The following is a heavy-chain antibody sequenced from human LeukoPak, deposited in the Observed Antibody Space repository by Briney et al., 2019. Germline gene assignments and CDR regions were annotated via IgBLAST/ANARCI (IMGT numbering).Heavy chain of an antibody. CDR3: ARGGPYQYGMDV. J-gene: IGHJ6*02. V-gene: IGHV4-31*03. Sequence: SQTLSLTCTVSGGSISSGGYYWSWIRQHPGKGLEWIGYIYYSGSTYYNPSLKSRVTISVDPSKNQFSLKLSSVTAADTAVYYCARGGPYQYGMDVWGQGTTVTVSS. CDR2: IYYSGST. CDR1: GGSISSGGYY.